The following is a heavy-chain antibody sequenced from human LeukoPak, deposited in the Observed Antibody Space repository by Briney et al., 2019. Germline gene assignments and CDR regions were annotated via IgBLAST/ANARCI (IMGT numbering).Heavy chain of an antibody. CDR3: ARDEDTDILTGNERFDY. Sequence: ASVKVSCKASGYTFTSYGISWVRQAPGQGLEWMGWISAYNGNTNYAQHLQGRVTMTTDSSTSTAYMELRSLRSDDTAVYYCARDEDTDILTGNERFDYWGQGTLVTVSS. CDR2: ISAYNGNT. J-gene: IGHJ4*02. V-gene: IGHV1-18*01. D-gene: IGHD3-9*01. CDR1: GYTFTSYG.